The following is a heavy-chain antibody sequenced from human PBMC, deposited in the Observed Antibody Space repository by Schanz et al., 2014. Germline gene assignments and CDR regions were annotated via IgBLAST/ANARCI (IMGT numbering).Heavy chain of an antibody. J-gene: IGHJ4*02. V-gene: IGHV3-7*01. CDR3: ARDKGGYYPFDY. Sequence: VPLVESGGCLVKPGGSLRLSCAASGFTFSTYWMSWVRQAPGKGLEWVANIKQDESERSYVDSVKGRFTISRDNAKNSLYLQMNSLRAEDTAVYYCARDKGGYYPFDYWGQGTLVTVSS. CDR1: GFTFSTYW. D-gene: IGHD3-3*01. CDR2: IKQDESER.